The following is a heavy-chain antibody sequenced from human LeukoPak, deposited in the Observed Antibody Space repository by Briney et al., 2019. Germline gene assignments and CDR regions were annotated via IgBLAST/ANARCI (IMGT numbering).Heavy chain of an antibody. CDR1: GFTFSSYG. J-gene: IGHJ6*02. CDR3: ARGYGDYEYYYGMDV. V-gene: IGHV3-33*01. D-gene: IGHD4-17*01. CDR2: IWYDGSNK. Sequence: GGSLRLSCAASGFTFSSYGMHWVRQAPGKGLEWVAVIWYDGSNKYYADSVKGRFTISRDNSKNTLYLQMNSLRAEDTAVYYYARGYGDYEYYYGMDVWGQGTTVTVSS.